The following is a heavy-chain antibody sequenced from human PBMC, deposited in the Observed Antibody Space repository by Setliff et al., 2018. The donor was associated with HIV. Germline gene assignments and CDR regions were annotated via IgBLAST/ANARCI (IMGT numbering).Heavy chain of an antibody. D-gene: IGHD2-15*01. CDR3: AKDGGGDYYYYHMDV. CDR2: ISDSGGGT. J-gene: IGHJ6*03. V-gene: IGHV3-23*01. CDR1: GFAFSTSA. Sequence: QSGGSLRFSCAASGFAFSTSAMGWVRQAPGKGLEWVSAISDSGGGTYYADSVKGRFTVSRGNSKYTLYLQMNSLRVEDTAVYYCAKDGGGDYYYYHMDVWGKGTTVTVSS.